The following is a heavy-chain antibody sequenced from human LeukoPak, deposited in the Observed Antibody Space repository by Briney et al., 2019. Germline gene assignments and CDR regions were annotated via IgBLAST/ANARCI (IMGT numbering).Heavy chain of an antibody. J-gene: IGHJ4*02. V-gene: IGHV3-20*04. D-gene: IGHD4-23*01. CDR1: GFTFDDYG. CDR3: ARDPRPVVTPTIFDY. Sequence: GGSLRLSCAASGFTFDDYGMSWVRQAPGKGLEWVSGINWNGGSTGYADSVKGRFTISRDNAKNSLYLQMNSLRAEDTALYYCARDPRPVVTPTIFDYWGQGTLVTVSS. CDR2: INWNGGST.